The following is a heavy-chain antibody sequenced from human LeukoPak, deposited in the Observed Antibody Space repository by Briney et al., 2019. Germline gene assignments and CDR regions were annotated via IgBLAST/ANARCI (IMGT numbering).Heavy chain of an antibody. D-gene: IGHD2-2*01. CDR2: INPSGGST. CDR1: GYTFTSYY. CDR3: ARVVPAAQGGKDAFDI. V-gene: IGHV1-46*01. Sequence: GASVKVSCKASGYTFTSYYMHWVRQAPGQGLEWMGIINPSGGSTSYAQKSQGRVTMTRDMSTSTVYMELSSLRSEDTAVYYCARVVPAAQGGKDAFDIWGQGTMVTVPS. J-gene: IGHJ3*02.